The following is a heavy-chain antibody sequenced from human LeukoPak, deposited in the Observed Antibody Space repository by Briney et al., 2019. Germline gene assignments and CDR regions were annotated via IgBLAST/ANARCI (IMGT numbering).Heavy chain of an antibody. J-gene: IGHJ4*02. Sequence: PGGSLRLSCAASGFTFSSFAMSWVRQAPGRGLEWVSSISGSGASTYYADSVKGRFTISRDNSRNTLYLQMSSLGAEDTAVYYCAKSHSVAVAGTYSTYYFDSWGQGTLVTVSS. CDR2: ISGSGAST. D-gene: IGHD6-19*01. CDR1: GFTFSSFA. CDR3: AKSHSVAVAGTYSTYYFDS. V-gene: IGHV3-23*01.